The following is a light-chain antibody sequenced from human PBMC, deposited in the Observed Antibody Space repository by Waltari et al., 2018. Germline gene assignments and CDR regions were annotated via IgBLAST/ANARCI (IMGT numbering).Light chain of an antibody. CDR1: QGITKE. Sequence: DIQMTQSSSSLSASVGHRVTVTCRASQGITKELSWYQQKPGKAPTLLIYASSNLQTGVSSRFSGSGSGTDFTLTISSLQPEDVATYYCQQDYSTPYTFGQGTKVEIK. V-gene: IGKV1-27*01. J-gene: IGKJ2*01. CDR3: QQDYSTPYT. CDR2: ASS.